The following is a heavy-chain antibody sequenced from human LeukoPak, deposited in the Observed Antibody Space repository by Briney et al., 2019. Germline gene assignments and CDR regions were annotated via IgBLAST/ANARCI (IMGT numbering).Heavy chain of an antibody. J-gene: IGHJ4*02. Sequence: SVKVSCKAAGGTLSSYAISWVRQAPGQGLEWMGGIIPIFGTANYAQKFQGRVTITADESTSTAYMELSSLRSEDTAVYYCATYTAMVTGTFDYWGQGTLVTVSS. CDR3: ATYTAMVTGTFDY. D-gene: IGHD5-18*01. CDR2: IIPIFGTA. CDR1: GGTLSSYA. V-gene: IGHV1-69*01.